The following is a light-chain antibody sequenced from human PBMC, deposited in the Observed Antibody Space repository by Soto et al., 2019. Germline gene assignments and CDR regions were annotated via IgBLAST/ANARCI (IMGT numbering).Light chain of an antibody. CDR2: LTF. V-gene: IGKV1-39*01. CDR1: RTIGNY. CDR3: QQSYSTPYS. J-gene: IGKJ2*01. Sequence: DIQMTQSPSSLSASVGDRVTITCRASRTIGNYLNWYQQKPESAPKLLVYLTFRLQSGVPSRFSGSGSGTDFTLTISSLQPEDFVTYYCQQSYSTPYSFGQGTKLEIK.